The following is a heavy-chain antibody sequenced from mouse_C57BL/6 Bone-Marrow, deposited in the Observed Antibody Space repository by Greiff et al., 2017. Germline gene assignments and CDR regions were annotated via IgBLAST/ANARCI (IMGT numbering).Heavy chain of an antibody. CDR2: IDPENGDT. Sequence: EVKLQQSGAELVRPGASVKLSCTASGFNIKDDYMHWVKQSPEQGLEWIGWIDPENGDTEYASKFQGKATITADTSSNTAYLQLSSLTSEDTAVYCCTTGGYVTWFAYWGQGTLVTVSA. D-gene: IGHD2-13*01. CDR3: TTGGYVTWFAY. J-gene: IGHJ3*01. V-gene: IGHV14-4*01. CDR1: GFNIKDDY.